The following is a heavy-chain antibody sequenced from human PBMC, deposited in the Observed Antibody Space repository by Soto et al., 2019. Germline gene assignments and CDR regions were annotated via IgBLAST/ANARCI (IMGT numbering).Heavy chain of an antibody. J-gene: IGHJ5*02. D-gene: IGHD3-9*01. CDR2: IDPSDSQT. CDR1: GYSFAGYW. V-gene: IGHV5-10-1*01. CDR3: ARELFDWATGPNLQHSCDS. Sequence: GDSLKISCKGSGYSFAGYWITWVRQKPGKGLEWMGRIDPSDSQTYYSPSFRGHVTISVTKSITTVFLQHSSLCPWDRATYSCARELFDWATGPNLQHSCDSWGQGPPVT.